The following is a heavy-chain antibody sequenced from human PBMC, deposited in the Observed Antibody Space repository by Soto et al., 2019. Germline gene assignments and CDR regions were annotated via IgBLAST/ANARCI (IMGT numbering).Heavy chain of an antibody. D-gene: IGHD2-8*02. J-gene: IGHJ3*02. CDR1: GGSISSGGYY. V-gene: IGHV4-31*03. CDR3: AIHTESGAFDI. Sequence: SETLSLTCTVSGGSISSGGYYWSWIRQHPGKGLEWIGYIYYSGSTYYNPSLKSRVTISVDTSKNQFSLKLSSVTAADTAVYYCAIHTESGAFDIWGQGTMVTVS. CDR2: IYYSGST.